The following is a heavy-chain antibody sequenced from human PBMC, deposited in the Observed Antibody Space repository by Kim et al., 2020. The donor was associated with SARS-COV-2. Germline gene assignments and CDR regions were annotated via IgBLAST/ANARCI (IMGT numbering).Heavy chain of an antibody. D-gene: IGHD2-21*01. J-gene: IGHJ4*02. CDR3: AREGDGYYFDY. Sequence: TSYAQKFQGRVTMTRDTSTSTVYMELSSLRSEDTAVYYCAREGDGYYFDYWGQGTLVTVSS. V-gene: IGHV1-46*01. CDR2: T.